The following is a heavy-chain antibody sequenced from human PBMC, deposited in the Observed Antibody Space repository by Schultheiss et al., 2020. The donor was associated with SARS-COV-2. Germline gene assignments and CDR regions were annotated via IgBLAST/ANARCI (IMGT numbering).Heavy chain of an antibody. Sequence: GGSLRLSCAASGFTFSNYWMHWVRQVPGKGLVWVSRINSDGSSTNYADSVKGRFTISRDNAKHTLYLQMNSLRAEDMAVYYCARDYYGSGSYPRARYYYYGMDVWGQGTTVTVSS. J-gene: IGHJ6*02. CDR1: GFTFSNYW. D-gene: IGHD3-10*01. CDR2: INSDGSST. V-gene: IGHV3-74*01. CDR3: ARDYYGSGSYPRARYYYYGMDV.